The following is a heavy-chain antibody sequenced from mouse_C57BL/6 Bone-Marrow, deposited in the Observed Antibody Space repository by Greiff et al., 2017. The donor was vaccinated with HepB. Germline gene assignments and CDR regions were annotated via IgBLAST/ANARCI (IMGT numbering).Heavy chain of an antibody. D-gene: IGHD4-1*01. V-gene: IGHV5-17*01. CDR2: ISSGSSTI. CDR3: GISWEGDYYAIDY. J-gene: IGHJ4*01. Sequence: EVQVVESGAGLVKPGASLKLSCAASGFTFSDYGMHWVRQAPEKGLEWVAYISSGSSTIYYADTVKGRFTISRDNAKNTLFLQMTSLRSEDTAVYYCGISWEGDYYAIDYWGQGTSVTVSS. CDR1: GFTFSDYG.